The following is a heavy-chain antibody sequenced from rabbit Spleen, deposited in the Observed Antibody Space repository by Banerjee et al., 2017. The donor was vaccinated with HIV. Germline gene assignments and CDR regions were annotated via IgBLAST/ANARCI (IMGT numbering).Heavy chain of an antibody. Sequence: QSLEESGGGLVKPGASLTLTCKASGFSFNSGYDMCWVRQAPGEGLEWIACIYAGSSGNTYSATWAKGRFTISKTSSTTVTLQMTSLTAADTATYFCARDTGTSFSTYGMDLWGQGTLVTVS. CDR2: IYAGSSGNT. V-gene: IGHV1S40*01. CDR1: GFSFNSGYD. D-gene: IGHD8-1*01. CDR3: ARDTGTSFSTYGMDL. J-gene: IGHJ6*01.